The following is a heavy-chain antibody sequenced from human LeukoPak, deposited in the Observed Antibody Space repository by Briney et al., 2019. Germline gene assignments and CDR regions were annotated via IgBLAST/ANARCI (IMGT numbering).Heavy chain of an antibody. D-gene: IGHD1-1*01. V-gene: IGHV4-30-4*08. CDR1: GGSISSGDYY. J-gene: IGHJ4*02. CDR3: ARDRWGTPGLDY. CDR2: IYYSGST. Sequence: SETLSLTCTVSGGSISSGDYYWSWIRQPPGKGVEWIGYIYYSGSTYYNPSLKSRVTISVDTSKNQFSLKLSSVTAADTAVYYCARDRWGTPGLDYWGQGTLVTVSS.